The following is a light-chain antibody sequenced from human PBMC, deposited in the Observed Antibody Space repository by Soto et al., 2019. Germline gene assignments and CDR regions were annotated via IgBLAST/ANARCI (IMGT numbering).Light chain of an antibody. V-gene: IGLV2-23*02. Sequence: QSVLTQPASVSGSPGQSITIPCTGTSGDVGNYNLVSWYQQHPGKAPKLMIYEVNKRPSGVSNRFSGSKSGSTASLTISGLQAEDEADYYCCSYVGSSTSYVFGTGTKVTVL. J-gene: IGLJ1*01. CDR2: EVN. CDR3: CSYVGSSTSYV. CDR1: SGDVGNYNL.